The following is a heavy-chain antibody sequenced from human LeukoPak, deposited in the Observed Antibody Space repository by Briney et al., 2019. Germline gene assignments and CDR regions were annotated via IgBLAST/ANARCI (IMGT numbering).Heavy chain of an antibody. CDR3: AKIANFYDSSGFYG. J-gene: IGHJ4*02. CDR2: IRYDGSNK. CDR1: GFTFSSYG. D-gene: IGHD3-22*01. Sequence: GGSLRLSCAASGFTFSSYGMHWVRQAPGKGLEWVAFIRYDGSNKYYADSVKGRFTISRDNSKNTLYLQMNSLEAEDTAMYYCAKIANFYDSSGFYGWGQGTLVTVSS. V-gene: IGHV3-30*02.